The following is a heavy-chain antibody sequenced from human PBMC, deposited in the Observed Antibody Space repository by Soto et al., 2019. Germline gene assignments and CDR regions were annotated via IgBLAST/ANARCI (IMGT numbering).Heavy chain of an antibody. CDR3: GKDYSCGWNLKAFDV. CDR2: ISGSGGNT. Sequence: GGVLRLACGTSVFTFSSYSMSWVRQAPGKGLEWVAAISGSGGNTYYADSVKGRFTNYRDNAKNSLYLQMNSLRTEETDLYYCGKDYSCGWNLKAFDVWGPGTVVTVSS. D-gene: IGHD6-19*01. J-gene: IGHJ3*01. CDR1: VFTFSSYS. V-gene: IGHV3-23*01.